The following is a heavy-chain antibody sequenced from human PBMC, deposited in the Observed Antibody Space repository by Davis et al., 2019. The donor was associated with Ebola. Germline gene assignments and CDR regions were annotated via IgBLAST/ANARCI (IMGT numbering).Heavy chain of an antibody. CDR2: INPNSGGT. CDR1: GYTFTGYY. D-gene: IGHD3/OR15-3a*01. CDR3: ARRAPGRWTWNS. V-gene: IGHV1-2*02. J-gene: IGHJ4*02. Sequence: ASVKVSCKASGYTFTGYYMHWVRQAPGQGLEWMGWINPNSGGTNYAQKFQGRVTMTRDTSISTAYMELSRLRSDDTAVYFCARRAPGRWTWNSWGQGTLVTVSS.